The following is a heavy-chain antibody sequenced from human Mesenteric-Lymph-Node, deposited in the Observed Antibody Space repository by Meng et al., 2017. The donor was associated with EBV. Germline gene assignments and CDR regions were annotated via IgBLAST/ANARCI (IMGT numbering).Heavy chain of an antibody. CDR1: GGSVSSGSYY. CDR2: IYYSGST. J-gene: IGHJ5*02. Sequence: QAQHNQWGPGLLKPSETLSLTCTVSGGSVSSGSYYWSWIRQPPGKGLEWIGYIYYSGSTNYNPSLKSRVTISVDTSKNQFSLKLSSVTAADTAVYYCARIVVPAATNNWFDPWGQGTLVTVSS. D-gene: IGHD2-2*01. CDR3: ARIVVPAATNNWFDP. V-gene: IGHV4-61*01.